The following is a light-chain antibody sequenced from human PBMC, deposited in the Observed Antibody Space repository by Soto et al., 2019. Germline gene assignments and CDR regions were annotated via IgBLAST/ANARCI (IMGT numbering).Light chain of an antibody. CDR1: QSVLYSSNNKNY. J-gene: IGKJ1*01. V-gene: IGKV4-1*01. CDR2: WAS. CDR3: QQYYSIPLT. Sequence: DIVMTQSPEFLAVSLGERATINCKSSQSVLYSSNNKNYLVWYQQKPGQPPKLLIYWASTRESGVPDRFSGSGSGTDFTLTISSLQAEDVAVYYCQQYYSIPLTFGQGTKVEIK.